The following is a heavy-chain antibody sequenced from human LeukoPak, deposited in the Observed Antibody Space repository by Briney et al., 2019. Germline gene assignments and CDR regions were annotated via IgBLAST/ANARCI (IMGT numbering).Heavy chain of an antibody. CDR1: GGSITSGGYY. CDR3: ARVSPTDFYYYIDV. Sequence: PSETLSLTCTVSGGSITSGGYYWSWIRQPPGKGLEWIGYISHSGSTSYNPSLKSRVTISVDRSNNQFSLKLNSVTAADTAVYYCARVSPTDFYYYIDVWGKGTTVTVSS. J-gene: IGHJ6*03. D-gene: IGHD2-21*02. CDR2: ISHSGST. V-gene: IGHV4-30-2*01.